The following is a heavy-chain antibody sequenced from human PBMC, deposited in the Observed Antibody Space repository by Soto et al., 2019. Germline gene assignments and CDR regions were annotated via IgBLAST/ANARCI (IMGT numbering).Heavy chain of an antibody. CDR3: AKGVSGVNWVAEY. CDR1: GVTFETYV. V-gene: IGHV3-23*01. CDR2: IAGGGSGT. J-gene: IGHJ4*02. D-gene: IGHD2-8*01. Sequence: EVQLLESGGGLVQPGGSLRLTCAASGVTFETYVMTWVRQTPGQGLEWVSAIAGGGSGTYYAGSVKGRFTISRDNLENTLFLQMENLRVEDTAVYYCAKGVSGVNWVAEYWGQGILVTVSS.